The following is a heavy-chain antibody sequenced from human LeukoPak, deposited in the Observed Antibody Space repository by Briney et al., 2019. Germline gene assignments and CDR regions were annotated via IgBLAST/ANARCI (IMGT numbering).Heavy chain of an antibody. J-gene: IGHJ4*02. Sequence: GGSLRLSCAASGFTLSSYSMNWVRQAPGKGLEWVSSISSSSSYIFYADSVKGRFTISRDNAKNSLYLQMTSLRAEDTAVYYCARVIAADFDYWGQGTLVTVSS. CDR2: ISSSSSYI. D-gene: IGHD6-13*01. CDR3: ARVIAADFDY. CDR1: GFTLSSYS. V-gene: IGHV3-21*01.